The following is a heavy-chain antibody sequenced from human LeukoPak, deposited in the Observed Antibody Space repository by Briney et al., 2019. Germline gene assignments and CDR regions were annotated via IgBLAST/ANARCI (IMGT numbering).Heavy chain of an antibody. CDR2: MSPNSGDT. J-gene: IGHJ4*02. D-gene: IGHD6-19*01. Sequence: ASVKVSCKASGYTFTSYDFNWVRQATGQRPEWMGWMSPNSGDTGYAQKFQGRVTITADESTSTAYVELSSLRSEDTAVYYCARERSSGWVFDYWGQGTLVTVSS. CDR3: ARERSSGWVFDY. V-gene: IGHV1-8*01. CDR1: GYTFTSYD.